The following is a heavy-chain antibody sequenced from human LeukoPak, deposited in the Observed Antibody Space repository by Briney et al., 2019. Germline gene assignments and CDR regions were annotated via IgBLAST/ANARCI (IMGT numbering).Heavy chain of an antibody. D-gene: IGHD5-18*01. Sequence: SETLSLTCTVSGGSISSSGDYWGWIRQPPGKGLEWIGSIYYSGSTYYNPSLKSRVTISVDMSKNQFSLKLSSVTAADTAVYYCGRGGSYTMVKNYWGQGTLVIVSS. CDR2: IYYSGST. CDR1: GGSISSSGDY. CDR3: GRGGSYTMVKNY. J-gene: IGHJ4*02. V-gene: IGHV4-39*07.